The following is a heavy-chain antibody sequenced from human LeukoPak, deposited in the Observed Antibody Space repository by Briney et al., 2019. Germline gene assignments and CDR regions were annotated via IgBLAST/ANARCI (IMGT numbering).Heavy chain of an antibody. V-gene: IGHV1-46*01. J-gene: IGHJ4*02. CDR1: GYTFTSYY. D-gene: IGHD3-22*01. CDR3: ARAPRPPWDDSSGLDY. CDR2: ISPNGGST. Sequence: ASVKVSCKASGYTFTSYYMHWVRQAPGQGLEWMGIISPNGGSTSYAQKFQGRVTMTRDTSTSTVYMDLSSLRSEDTAVYYCARAPRPPWDDSSGLDYWGQGTLVTVSS.